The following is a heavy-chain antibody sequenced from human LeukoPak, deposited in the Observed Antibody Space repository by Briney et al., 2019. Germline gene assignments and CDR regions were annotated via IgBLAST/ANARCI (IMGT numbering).Heavy chain of an antibody. V-gene: IGHV1-18*01. J-gene: IGHJ1*01. Sequence: ASVKVSCKASGYTFTSYGISWVRQAPGQGLEWMGWISAYNGNTNYAQKFQGRVTMTRDTSISTAYMELSRLRSDDTAVYYCARGGLDIVVVPAAMGVEYFQHWGQGTLVTVSS. CDR2: ISAYNGNT. CDR3: ARGGLDIVVVPAAMGVEYFQH. CDR1: GYTFTSYG. D-gene: IGHD2-2*03.